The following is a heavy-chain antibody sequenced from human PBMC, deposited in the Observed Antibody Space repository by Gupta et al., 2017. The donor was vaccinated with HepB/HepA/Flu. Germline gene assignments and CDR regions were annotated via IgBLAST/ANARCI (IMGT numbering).Heavy chain of an antibody. Sequence: EVQLLQSGGGLVQPGGSLRLSCAASGFTLTNFWMTWVRQAPGKGLEWVANIKPDGSEEHYVDSVKGRSTISRDNAKNSLYLQINSLRAEDTAVYFCARGGFYPDYWGQGTVVTVSS. J-gene: IGHJ4*02. CDR1: GFTLTNFW. CDR3: ARGGFYPDY. V-gene: IGHV3-7*01. D-gene: IGHD2/OR15-2a*01. CDR2: IKPDGSEE.